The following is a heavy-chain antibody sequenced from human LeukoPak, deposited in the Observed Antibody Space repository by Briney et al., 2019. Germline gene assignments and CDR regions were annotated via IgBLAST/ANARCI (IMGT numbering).Heavy chain of an antibody. CDR2: INYSGSA. J-gene: IGHJ3*02. CDR1: GGSLSGYY. V-gene: IGHV4-59*08. D-gene: IGHD4-17*01. Sequence: SETLSLTRTVSGGSLSGYYFSWIRQSPGKGLEWIAYINYSGSASYNPSLKSRVTMSVDTSKQFSLSLSSVTAADTAVYYCARHNYDDYVFDIWGQGTKVTVSS. CDR3: ARHNYDDYVFDI.